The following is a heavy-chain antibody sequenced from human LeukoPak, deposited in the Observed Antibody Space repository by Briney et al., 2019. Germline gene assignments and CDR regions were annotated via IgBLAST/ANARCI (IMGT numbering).Heavy chain of an antibody. D-gene: IGHD3-9*01. CDR3: ARDPIRERDDY. CDR2: INHSGST. CDR1: GGSFSGYY. V-gene: IGHV4-34*01. J-gene: IGHJ4*02. Sequence: SETLSLTCAVYGGSFSGYYWTWIRQPPGKGLEWIGEINHSGSTNCNPSLKSRVIIAIDTSKNQLSLRLSSVTAADSAVYYYARDPIRERDDYWGQGTLVTVSS.